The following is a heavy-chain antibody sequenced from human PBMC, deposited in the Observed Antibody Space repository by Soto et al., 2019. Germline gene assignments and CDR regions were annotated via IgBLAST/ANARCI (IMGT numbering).Heavy chain of an antibody. CDR3: ARPPYTASYYYFDQ. D-gene: IGHD2-2*02. V-gene: IGHV5-51*01. J-gene: IGHJ4*02. Sequence: GESLKISCKASGYSFTSYWIGWVRQMPGKGREWMGIIYPGDSYTIYSPSFQGQVTISADKSISTAYLQWNSLNASDTAMYYCARPPYTASYYYFDQWGQGTPVTVSS. CDR2: IYPGDSYT. CDR1: GYSFTSYW.